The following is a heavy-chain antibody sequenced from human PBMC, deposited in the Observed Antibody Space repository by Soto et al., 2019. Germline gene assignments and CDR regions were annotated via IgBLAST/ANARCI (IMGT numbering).Heavy chain of an antibody. J-gene: IGHJ4*01. CDR3: TMDLTGRQDY. V-gene: IGHV3-74*01. Sequence: GGSLRLSCAASGFTFSNYWMHWVRQAPGKGLVWVSRINRDGSTTTYADSVRGRFTISRDNAKNTLYLQMNSLRYDDTAVYYCTMDLTGRQDYWGQGALVTVSS. CDR2: INRDGSTT. CDR1: GFTFSNYW. D-gene: IGHD1-20*01.